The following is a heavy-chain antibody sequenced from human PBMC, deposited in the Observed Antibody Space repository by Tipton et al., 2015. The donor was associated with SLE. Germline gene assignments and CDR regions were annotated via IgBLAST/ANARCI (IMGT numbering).Heavy chain of an antibody. CDR2: LHYSGTT. Sequence: TLSLTCTVSGVSISSFGFYWGWIRQPPGRGLEWIGSLHYSGTTDYNPSLKSRVTISLDTSKNQFSLKLKSVTAADTAVYKCALGEASWSSYYEPYHKYYMDVLGKRTTVTVSS. CDR3: ALGEASWSSYYEPYHKYYMDV. D-gene: IGHD3-3*01. J-gene: IGHJ6*03. CDR1: GVSISSFGFY. V-gene: IGHV4-39*07.